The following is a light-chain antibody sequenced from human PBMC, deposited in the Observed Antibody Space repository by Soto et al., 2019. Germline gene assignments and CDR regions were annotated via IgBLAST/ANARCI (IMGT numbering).Light chain of an antibody. Sequence: IQLTQSPSSLSASVGDRVTITCRASQGIRSYLAWYQQKPGKAPKLLIYAASTLQSGVPSRFSGSGSGTDFTLTISSLQPEDYATYYCQQLNSYPTFGQGTRLEIK. V-gene: IGKV1-9*01. CDR2: AAS. CDR3: QQLNSYPT. CDR1: QGIRSY. J-gene: IGKJ5*01.